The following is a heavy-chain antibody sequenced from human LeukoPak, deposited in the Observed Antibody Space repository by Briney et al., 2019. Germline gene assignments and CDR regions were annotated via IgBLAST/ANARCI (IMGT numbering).Heavy chain of an antibody. CDR1: GGSFSGYY. CDR2: INHSGSA. CDR3: GNNYGDDGGN. J-gene: IGHJ4*02. V-gene: IGHV4-34*01. D-gene: IGHD4-17*01. Sequence: SETLSLTCAVYGGSFSGYYWSWIRQPPGKGLEWIGEINHSGSANYNPSLKSRVTISVDTSKNQFSLKLSSVTAADTAVYYCGNNYGDDGGNWGQGTLVTVSS.